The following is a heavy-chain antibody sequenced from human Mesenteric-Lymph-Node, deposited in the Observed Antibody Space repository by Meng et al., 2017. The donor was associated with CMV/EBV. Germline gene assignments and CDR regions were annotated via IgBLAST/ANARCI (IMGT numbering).Heavy chain of an antibody. CDR3: AIRPYYYDASRKQDY. Sequence: GESLKISCKASGYSFTSYWIGWVRQVPGEGLEWMAIIYPGDSDTRYSRSFEGQVTISADRSITTAYLHWSSLKPSDTAMYYCAIRPYYYDASRKQDYWGQGTQVTVSS. CDR2: IYPGDSDT. V-gene: IGHV5-51*01. J-gene: IGHJ4*02. CDR1: GYSFTSYW. D-gene: IGHD3-22*01.